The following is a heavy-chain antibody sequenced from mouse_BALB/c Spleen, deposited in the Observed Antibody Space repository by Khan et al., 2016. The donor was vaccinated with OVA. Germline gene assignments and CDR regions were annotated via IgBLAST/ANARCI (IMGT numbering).Heavy chain of an antibody. Sequence: VQLKQSGPDLVKPGASVKMSCKASGYTFTNYVIHWVKQKPGQGLEWIGYINPYNDGIRYNEKFKGQATLTSDKSSSTAYMEPVSLASEDSAVCYCARVASNWDFSFAYWGQGTLVTVSA. J-gene: IGHJ3*01. V-gene: IGHV1S136*01. CDR1: GYTFTNYV. D-gene: IGHD4-1*01. CDR2: INPYNDGI. CDR3: ARVASNWDFSFAY.